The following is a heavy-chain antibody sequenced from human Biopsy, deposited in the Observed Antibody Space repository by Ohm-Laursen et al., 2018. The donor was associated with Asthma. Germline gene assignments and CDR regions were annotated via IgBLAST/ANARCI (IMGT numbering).Heavy chain of an antibody. CDR3: ARTYYDFLTGQVKDVFGV. J-gene: IGHJ3*01. V-gene: IGHV1-3*04. CDR2: VNTGNGDT. Sequence: ATVKISCKASGYTFINYAIHWVRQAPGQRLEWMGWVNTGNGDTKYSQKFQGRVTITRDTSASTAYMELRSLRSEDTATYYWARTYYDFLTGQVKDVFGVWGQGTMVTVSS. CDR1: GYTFINYA. D-gene: IGHD3-9*01.